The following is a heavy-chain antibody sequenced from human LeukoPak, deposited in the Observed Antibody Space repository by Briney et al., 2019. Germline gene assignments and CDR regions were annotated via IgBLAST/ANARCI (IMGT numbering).Heavy chain of an antibody. CDR3: ASQKYCTNGICYRKYYFDY. Sequence: AGGSLRLSCAASGFTFSSYSMNWVRQAPGKGLEWVSLIYSGGNTYYADSVKGRFTISTDNSKNTLYLQMNSLRAEDTAVYYCASQKYCTNGICYRKYYFDYWGQGTLVTVSS. CDR1: GFTFSSYS. J-gene: IGHJ4*02. D-gene: IGHD2-8*01. V-gene: IGHV3-66*04. CDR2: IYSGGNT.